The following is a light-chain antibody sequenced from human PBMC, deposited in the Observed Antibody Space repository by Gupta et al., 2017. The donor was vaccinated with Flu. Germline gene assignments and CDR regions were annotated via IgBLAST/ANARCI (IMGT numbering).Light chain of an antibody. CDR1: SSNIGSNF. Sequence: QSVLTQPPSMSAAPGQKVTISCSGSSSNIGSNFVSWYQQLPGTAPKLLIYENNKRPSGIPDRFSGSKSGTSATLGITGLQTGDEAGYYCGTWDSSRSAWVFGGGTKLTVL. CDR3: GTWDSSRSAWV. CDR2: ENN. V-gene: IGLV1-51*02. J-gene: IGLJ3*02.